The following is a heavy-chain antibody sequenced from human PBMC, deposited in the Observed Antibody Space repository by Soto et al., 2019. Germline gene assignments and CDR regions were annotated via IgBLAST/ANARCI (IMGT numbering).Heavy chain of an antibody. Sequence: GESLKISCQGSGYSFTSYWISWVRQMPGKGLEWMGRIDPSDSYTNYSPSFQGHVTISADKSISTAYLQWSSLKASDTAMYYCARMSGHSSGWKYGMDVWGQGTTVTVSS. J-gene: IGHJ6*02. CDR2: IDPSDSYT. CDR1: GYSFTSYW. V-gene: IGHV5-10-1*01. CDR3: ARMSGHSSGWKYGMDV. D-gene: IGHD6-19*01.